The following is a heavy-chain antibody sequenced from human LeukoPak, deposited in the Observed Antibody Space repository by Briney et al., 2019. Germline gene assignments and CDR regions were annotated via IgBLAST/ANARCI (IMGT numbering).Heavy chain of an antibody. D-gene: IGHD3-9*01. J-gene: IGHJ3*02. CDR2: VYHRGNT. CDR3: ARTYYDVLTAHAFNI. CDR1: GGSIISYY. Sequence: PSETLSLTCTVSGGSIISYYWSWIRQPPGKGLEWVGYVYHRGNTNYNPSLKSRLTISVDTSKNQFSLKLSSVTAADTAVYYCARTYYDVLTAHAFNIWGQGTWSPSLQ. V-gene: IGHV4-59*08.